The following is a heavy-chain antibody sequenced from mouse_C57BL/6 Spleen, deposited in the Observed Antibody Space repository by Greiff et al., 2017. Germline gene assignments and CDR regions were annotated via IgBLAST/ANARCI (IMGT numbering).Heavy chain of an antibody. V-gene: IGHV1-18*01. D-gene: IGHD1-1*01. CDR1: GYTFTDYN. Sequence: VQLKESGPELVKPGASVKIPCKASGYTFTDYNMDWVKQSHGKSLEWIGDINPNNGGTIYNQKFKGKATLTVDKSSSTAYMELRSLTSEDTAVYYCARNYGSRGGYFDVWGTGTTVTVSS. J-gene: IGHJ1*03. CDR2: INPNNGGT. CDR3: ARNYGSRGGYFDV.